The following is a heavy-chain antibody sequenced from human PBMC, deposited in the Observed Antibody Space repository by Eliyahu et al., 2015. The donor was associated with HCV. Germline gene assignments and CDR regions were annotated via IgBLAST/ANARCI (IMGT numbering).Heavy chain of an antibody. CDR2: XTPIFGTA. CDR3: ARPSADNSGISKPFDY. J-gene: IGHJ4*02. V-gene: IGHV1-69*01. CDR1: GGSXSXCA. D-gene: IGHD6-19*01. Sequence: QVQLVQSGAXVKKPGSSVKVSCKASGGSXSXCAISXVRQAPGXGLEWMGGXTPIFGTANYAQKFQGRVTITADESTSTAYMELSSLRSEDTAVYYCARPSADNSGISKPFDYWGQGTLVTVSS.